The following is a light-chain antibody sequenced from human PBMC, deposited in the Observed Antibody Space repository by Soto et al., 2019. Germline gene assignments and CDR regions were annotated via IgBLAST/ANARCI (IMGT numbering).Light chain of an antibody. CDR1: SSNIGSNT. V-gene: IGLV1-44*01. Sequence: QSVLTQPPSASGTPGQRVTISCSGRSSNIGSNTVNWYQQLPGTAPKLLIYSNNQRTSWVADRFSGSKSGTSASLAISGLQSEDEADYYCAAWDDSLNGVVFGGGTKLTVL. J-gene: IGLJ2*01. CDR2: SNN. CDR3: AAWDDSLNGVV.